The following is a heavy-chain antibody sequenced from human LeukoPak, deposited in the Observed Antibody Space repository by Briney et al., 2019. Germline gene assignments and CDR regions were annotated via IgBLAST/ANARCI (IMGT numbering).Heavy chain of an antibody. CDR3: ARGETRYSSSWYWFDP. Sequence: ASVKVSCKASGYTFTGYYMHWVRQAPGQGLEWMGRINPNSGGTNYAQKFQGRATMTRDTSISTAYMELSRLRSDDTAVYYCARGETRYSSSWYWFDPWGQGTLVTVSS. J-gene: IGHJ5*02. CDR1: GYTFTGYY. D-gene: IGHD6-13*01. V-gene: IGHV1-2*06. CDR2: INPNSGGT.